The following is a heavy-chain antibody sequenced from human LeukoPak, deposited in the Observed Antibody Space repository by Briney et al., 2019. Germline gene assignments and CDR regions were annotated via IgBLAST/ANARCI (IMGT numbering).Heavy chain of an antibody. J-gene: IGHJ4*02. CDR3: VRLRRSSATGGYYYYYDY. Sequence: GGSLRLSCGASGFTFSSFSMNWVRQAPGKGLEWVSSITPTSSYIYYADSVRGRFTISRDDAKNSLFLQMDSLSAEDTAVYYRVRLRRSSATGGYYYYYDYWGQGILVTVSS. V-gene: IGHV3-21*01. D-gene: IGHD3-22*01. CDR2: ITPTSSYI. CDR1: GFTFSSFS.